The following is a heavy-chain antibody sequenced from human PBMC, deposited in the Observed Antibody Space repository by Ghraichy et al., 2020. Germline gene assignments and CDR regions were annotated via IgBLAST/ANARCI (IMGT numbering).Heavy chain of an antibody. D-gene: IGHD3-9*01. CDR2: INHSGST. CDR3: ARGRMYYDILTGYDFDY. J-gene: IGHJ4*02. Sequence: SETLSLTCAVYGGSFSGYYWSWIRQPPGKGLEWIGEINHSGSTNYNPSLKSRVTISVDTSKNQFSLKLSSVTAADTAVYYCARGRMYYDILTGYDFDYWGQGTLVTVSS. CDR1: GGSFSGYY. V-gene: IGHV4-34*01.